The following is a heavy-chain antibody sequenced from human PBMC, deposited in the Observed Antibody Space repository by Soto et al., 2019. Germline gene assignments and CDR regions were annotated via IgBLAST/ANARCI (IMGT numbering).Heavy chain of an antibody. V-gene: IGHV3-30-3*01. CDR3: ARDDTAAAVDYYYYGMDV. CDR2: ISYDGSNK. J-gene: IGHJ6*02. Sequence: QVQLVESGGGVVQPGRSLRLSCAASGFTFSSYAMHWVRQAPGKWLEWVAVISYDGSNKYYADSVKGRFTISRDNSKNTLYLQMNSLRAEDTAVYYCARDDTAAAVDYYYYGMDVWGQGTTVTVSS. CDR1: GFTFSSYA. D-gene: IGHD6-13*01.